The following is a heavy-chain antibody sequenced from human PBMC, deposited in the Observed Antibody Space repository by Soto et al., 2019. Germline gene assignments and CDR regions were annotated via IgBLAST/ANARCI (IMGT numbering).Heavy chain of an antibody. J-gene: IGHJ6*02. Sequence: GESLKISCNGSGYSFSIYWIGWVRQMPGKGLEWMGIIYPGDSDTRYSPSFQGQVTISADKSISTAYLQWSSLKASDTAMYYCARHIGGGSWYYYYYGMDVWGQGTTVTVSS. V-gene: IGHV5-51*01. CDR2: IYPGDSDT. CDR1: GYSFSIYW. D-gene: IGHD2-15*01. CDR3: ARHIGGGSWYYYYYGMDV.